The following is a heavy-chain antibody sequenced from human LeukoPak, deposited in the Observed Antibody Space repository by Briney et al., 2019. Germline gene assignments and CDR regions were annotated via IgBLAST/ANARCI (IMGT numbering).Heavy chain of an antibody. CDR1: GYSFTGYY. D-gene: IGHD6-19*01. CDR2: INPNSGGT. CDR3: ARGSSGWSFDY. V-gene: IGHV1-2*02. J-gene: IGHJ4*02. Sequence: GASVKVSCKASGYSFTGYYLHWVRQAPGQGLEWMGWINPNSGGTNYSQKFQGRVTMTRDTSISTAYMELSRLRSDDTAVYYCARGSSGWSFDYWGQGTLVTVSS.